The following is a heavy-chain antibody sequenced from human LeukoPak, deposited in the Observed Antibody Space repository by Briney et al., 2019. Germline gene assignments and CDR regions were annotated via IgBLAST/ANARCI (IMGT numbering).Heavy chain of an antibody. CDR1: GYTFNSYF. J-gene: IGHJ5*02. Sequence: ASVKVSCKASGYTFNSYFMHWVRQAPGQGLEWMGIINPSGGGTIYAQKFQGRVTMTRDMSTSTVYMELSSLRSEDTAVYYCARDGGTGHRSGCYANWFDPWGQGTLVTVSS. V-gene: IGHV1-46*02. CDR3: ARDGGTGHRSGCYANWFDP. D-gene: IGHD3-10*01. CDR2: INPSGGGT.